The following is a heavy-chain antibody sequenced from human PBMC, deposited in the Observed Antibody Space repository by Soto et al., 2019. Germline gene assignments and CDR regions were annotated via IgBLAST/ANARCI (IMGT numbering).Heavy chain of an antibody. CDR2: IYYSGST. V-gene: IGHV4-31*03. CDR3: ASYDYVWGSYRANDAFDI. Sequence: SETLSLTCTVSGGSISSGGYYWSWIRQHPGKGLEWIGYIYYSGSTYYNPSLKSRVTISVDTSKNQFSLKLSSVTAADTAVYYCASYDYVWGSYRANDAFDIWGQGTMLTVPS. J-gene: IGHJ3*02. D-gene: IGHD3-16*02. CDR1: GGSISSGGYY.